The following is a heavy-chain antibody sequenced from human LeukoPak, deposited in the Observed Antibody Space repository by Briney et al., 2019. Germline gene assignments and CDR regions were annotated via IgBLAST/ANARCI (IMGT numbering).Heavy chain of an antibody. CDR2: ISSSSSYI. Sequence: GSLRLSCAASGFTFSSYSMNWVRQAPGKGLEWVSSISSSSSYIYYADSVKGRFTISRDNAKNSLYLQMNSLRAEDTAVYYCARGKGYYYDSSGYFDYWGQGTLVTVSS. D-gene: IGHD3-22*01. V-gene: IGHV3-21*01. CDR1: GFTFSSYS. J-gene: IGHJ4*02. CDR3: ARGKGYYYDSSGYFDY.